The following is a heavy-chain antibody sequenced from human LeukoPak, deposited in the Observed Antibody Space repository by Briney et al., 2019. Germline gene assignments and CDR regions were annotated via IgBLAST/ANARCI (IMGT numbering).Heavy chain of an antibody. Sequence: PGGSLRLSCAASGFTFSSYAMSWVRQAPGKGLEWVSAISGSGGSTYYADSVKGRFTISRDNSKNTLYLQMNSLTAADTAVYYCARGIWQWPHYWGQGTLVTVSS. V-gene: IGHV3-23*01. J-gene: IGHJ4*02. D-gene: IGHD6-19*01. CDR2: ISGSGGST. CDR1: GFTFSSYA. CDR3: ARGIWQWPHY.